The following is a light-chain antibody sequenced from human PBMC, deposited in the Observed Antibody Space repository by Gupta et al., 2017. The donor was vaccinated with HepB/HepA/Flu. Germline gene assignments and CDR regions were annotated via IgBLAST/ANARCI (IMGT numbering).Light chain of an antibody. V-gene: IGLV3-21*01. CDR3: QVWEGRSDLVV. Sequence: SFVLTQPPSVSVAPGKTARLTCGGNNIGSLSVNWYQQRPGQAPVLVISYNSDRPSGTPERFAGANSGNTATLIISRVEAGDEADYYCQVWEGRSDLVVFGGGTKLTVL. CDR2: YNS. CDR1: NIGSLS. J-gene: IGLJ2*01.